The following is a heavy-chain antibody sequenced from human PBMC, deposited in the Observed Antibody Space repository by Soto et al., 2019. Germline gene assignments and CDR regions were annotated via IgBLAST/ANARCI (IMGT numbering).Heavy chain of an antibody. Sequence: SETLSLTCSVSGASIAGSSYWSWIRQPAGNGLEWIGRFSLSGTTNYSPSPRSRVTMSADVSKNQFSLRLTSVTAADTALYYCARGMTPPGAPAWYYFDSWGQGTLVTVSS. CDR1: GASIAGSSY. CDR2: FSLSGTT. V-gene: IGHV4-4*07. J-gene: IGHJ4*02. D-gene: IGHD2-8*02. CDR3: ARGMTPPGAPAWYYFDS.